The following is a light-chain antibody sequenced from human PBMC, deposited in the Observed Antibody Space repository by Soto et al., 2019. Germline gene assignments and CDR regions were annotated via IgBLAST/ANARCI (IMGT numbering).Light chain of an antibody. Sequence: EVVLTQSPAPLSSSPGERATLSCRASPSVSSKLAWYQQKPGQPPRLLIYGASTRATGIPARFSGSGSGTEFTLTISSLQSEDLAVYYCQQYSNWPPWTFGQGTKVDIK. V-gene: IGKV3-15*01. CDR2: GAS. CDR1: PSVSSK. J-gene: IGKJ1*01. CDR3: QQYSNWPPWT.